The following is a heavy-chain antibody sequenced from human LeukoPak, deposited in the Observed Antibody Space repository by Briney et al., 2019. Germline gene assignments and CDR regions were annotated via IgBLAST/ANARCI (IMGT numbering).Heavy chain of an antibody. V-gene: IGHV4-39*07. Sequence: SETLSLTCTVSGGSISSSSYYWGWIRQPPGKGLEWIGSIYYSGSTYYNPSLKSRVTISVDTSKNQFSLKLSSVTAADTAVYYCARAVYYYGSGDNNWFDPWGQGTLVTVSS. CDR1: GGSISSSSYY. J-gene: IGHJ5*02. D-gene: IGHD3-10*01. CDR2: IYYSGST. CDR3: ARAVYYYGSGDNNWFDP.